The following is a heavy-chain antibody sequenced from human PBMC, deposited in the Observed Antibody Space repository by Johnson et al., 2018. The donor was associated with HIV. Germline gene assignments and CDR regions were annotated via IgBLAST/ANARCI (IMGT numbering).Heavy chain of an antibody. V-gene: IGHV3-66*01. Sequence: VQLVESGGGLVQSGGSLRLSCGASGFSVSNTYMNWVRQAPGKGLDWVSVIYSGGSTYYADSVRGRFTISRANSKNTLYLQMSSLRAEDTAMYYCARDGEAQQLPLGDAFDVWGQGTMVTVSS. CDR2: IYSGGST. D-gene: IGHD6-13*01. J-gene: IGHJ3*01. CDR1: GFSVSNTY. CDR3: ARDGEAQQLPLGDAFDV.